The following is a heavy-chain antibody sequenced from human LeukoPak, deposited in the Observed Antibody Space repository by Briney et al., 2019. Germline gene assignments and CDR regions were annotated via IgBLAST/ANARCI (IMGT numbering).Heavy chain of an antibody. CDR1: GYTFTGYY. D-gene: IGHD6-6*01. V-gene: IGHV1-69*04. CDR3: ARGRRPSIAALRDYYYYYMDV. Sequence: GASVKVSCTASGYTFTGYYIHWVRQAPGQGLEWMGRIIPILGIANYAQKFQGRVTITADKSTSTAYMELSSLRSEDTAVYYCARGRRPSIAALRDYYYYYMDVWGKGTTVTVSS. J-gene: IGHJ6*03. CDR2: IIPILGIA.